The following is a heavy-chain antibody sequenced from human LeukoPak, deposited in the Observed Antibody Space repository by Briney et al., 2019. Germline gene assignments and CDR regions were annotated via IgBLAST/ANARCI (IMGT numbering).Heavy chain of an antibody. Sequence: GGSLRLSCVASGFTFSNYAMNWVRQAPGKRLEWVSSISSSSIYIYYTDSVKGRFTISRDNAKKSLYLQMNSLRVEDTALYYCAIVGLGGTYLSGSWGQGTLVTVSS. J-gene: IGHJ5*02. CDR3: AIVGLGGTYLSGS. D-gene: IGHD1-26*01. CDR2: ISSSSIYI. CDR1: GFTFSNYA. V-gene: IGHV3-21*01.